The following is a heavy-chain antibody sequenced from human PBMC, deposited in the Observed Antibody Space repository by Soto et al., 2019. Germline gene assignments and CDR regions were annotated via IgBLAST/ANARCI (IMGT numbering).Heavy chain of an antibody. CDR1: GFSLSSHW. CDR3: ARLSTSAGRRDLAC. Sequence: EVQLVESGGGLVQPGGSLRLSCAASGFSLSSHWMSWVRQAPGKGLEWVANMNQDGSESDYVGSVKGRFTFTRDNAKNSLYLQMNSLRAEDTAVYYCARLSTSAGRRDLACWGQGTLVTVSS. V-gene: IGHV3-7*01. CDR2: MNQDGSES. J-gene: IGHJ4*02.